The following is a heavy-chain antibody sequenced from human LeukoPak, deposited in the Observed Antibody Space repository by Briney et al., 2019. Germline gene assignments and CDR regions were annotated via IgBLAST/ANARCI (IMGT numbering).Heavy chain of an antibody. CDR1: GDTFSNYA. V-gene: IGHV1-69*06. CDR3: ARGPSLIILSYYYYYMDV. D-gene: IGHD3-9*01. Sequence: ASVKVSCKVSGDTFSNYAISWVRQAPGHGLEWMGGIIPIFNTINYAQRFQDRVTINADTSTSTAFMELSSLRSDDTAVYYCARGPSLIILSYYYYYMDVWGKGTTVTISS. CDR2: IIPIFNTI. J-gene: IGHJ6*03.